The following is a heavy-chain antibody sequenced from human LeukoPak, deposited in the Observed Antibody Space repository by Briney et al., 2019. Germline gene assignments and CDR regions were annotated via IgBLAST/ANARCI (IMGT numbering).Heavy chain of an antibody. D-gene: IGHD3-22*01. CDR1: GYTFTSYD. CDR3: ARWGGYDSSGYQRNSFDY. V-gene: IGHV1-8*01. J-gene: IGHJ4*02. CDR2: MNPNSGNT. Sequence: ASVKVSCKASGYTFTSYDINWVRQATGQGLEWMGWMNPNSGNTGYAQKFQGRVTMTRNTSISTAYMELSSLRSEDTAVYYCARWGGYDSSGYQRNSFDYWGQGTLVTVSS.